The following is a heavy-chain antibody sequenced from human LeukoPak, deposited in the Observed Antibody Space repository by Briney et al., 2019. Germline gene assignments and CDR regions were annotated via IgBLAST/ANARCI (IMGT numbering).Heavy chain of an antibody. V-gene: IGHV4-4*02. CDR2: IHHSGST. J-gene: IGHJ4*02. Sequence: SGTLSLTCAVSGGSISRSNWWSWVRQPPGKGLQWIGEIHHSGSTNYNPSLKSRVTISVDTSKNQFSLKLSSVTAADTAVYYCARREVVTANVDYWGQGTLVTVSS. CDR3: ARREVVTANVDY. D-gene: IGHD2-21*02. CDR1: GGSISRSNW.